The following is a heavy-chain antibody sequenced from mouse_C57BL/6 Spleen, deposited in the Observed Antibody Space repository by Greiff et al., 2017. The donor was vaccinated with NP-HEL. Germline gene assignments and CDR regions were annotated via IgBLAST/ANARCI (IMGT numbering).Heavy chain of an antibody. V-gene: IGHV1-72*01. CDR1: GYTFTSYW. CDR2: IDPNSGGT. Sequence: QVQLQQPGAELVKPGASVKLSCKASGYTFTSYWMHWVKQRPGRGLEWIGRIDPNSGGTKYTEKFKSKATLTVDKPSSTAYMQLSSLTSEDSAVYCCARVPPRRDYYALDYWGKGTSVTVSS. CDR3: ARVPPRRDYYALDY. J-gene: IGHJ4*01.